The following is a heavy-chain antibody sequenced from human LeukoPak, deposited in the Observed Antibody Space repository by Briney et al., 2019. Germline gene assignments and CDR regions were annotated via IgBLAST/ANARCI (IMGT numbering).Heavy chain of an antibody. CDR3: ARGGFYCGGDCYVDY. CDR1: GGSFSTYY. CDR2: INHSGST. D-gene: IGHD2-21*02. V-gene: IGHV4-34*01. Sequence: SETLSLTCAVSGGSFSTYYWSWIRQPPGKGLEWIGEINHSGSTNYNPSLKSRVTISVDTSKNQFSLKLSSVTAADPAVYYCARGGFYCGGDCYVDYWGQGTLVTVSS. J-gene: IGHJ4*02.